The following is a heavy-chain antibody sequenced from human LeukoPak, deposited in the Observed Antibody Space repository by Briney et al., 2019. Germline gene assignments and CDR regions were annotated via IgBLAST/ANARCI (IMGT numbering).Heavy chain of an antibody. V-gene: IGHV3-30*02. CDR1: GFTFSSYG. CDR2: IWYGGSNK. Sequence: GGSLRLSCAASGFTFSSYGMHWVRQAPGKGLEWVAVIWYGGSNKYYADSVKGRFTISRDNSKNTLYLQMNSLRAEDTAVYYCAKDMRHKAGYYYTDVWGKGTTVTVSS. D-gene: IGHD3-16*01. CDR3: AKDMRHKAGYYYTDV. J-gene: IGHJ6*03.